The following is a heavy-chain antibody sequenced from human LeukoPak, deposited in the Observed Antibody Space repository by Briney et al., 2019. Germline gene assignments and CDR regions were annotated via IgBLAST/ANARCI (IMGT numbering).Heavy chain of an antibody. CDR3: ARVVCSSTSCYTFPWFDP. CDR1: GGTFSSYA. J-gene: IGHJ5*02. V-gene: IGHV1-69*04. Sequence: ASVKVSCKASGGTFSSYAISWVRQAPEHGLEWLGRIIPIFGIANYAQKFQGRVTITADKSTSTAYMELSSLRSEDTAVYYCARVVCSSTSCYTFPWFDPWGQGTLVTVSS. D-gene: IGHD2-2*02. CDR2: IIPIFGIA.